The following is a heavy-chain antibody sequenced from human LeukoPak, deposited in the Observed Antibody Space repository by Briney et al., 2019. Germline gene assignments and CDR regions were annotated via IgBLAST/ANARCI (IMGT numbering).Heavy chain of an antibody. J-gene: IGHJ4*02. Sequence: PSETLSLTCTVSGGSISSGGYYWSWIRQHPGKGLEWIGYIYYSGSTYYNPSLKSRVTISVDTSKNQFSLKLSSVTAADTAVYYCARGSLPDSSFDYWGQGTLVTVSS. CDR1: GGSISSGGYY. CDR3: ARGSLPDSSFDY. D-gene: IGHD6-19*01. CDR2: IYYSGST. V-gene: IGHV4-31*03.